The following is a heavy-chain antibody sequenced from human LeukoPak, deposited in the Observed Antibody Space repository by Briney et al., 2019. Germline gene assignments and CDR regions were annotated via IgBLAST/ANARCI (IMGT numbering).Heavy chain of an antibody. V-gene: IGHV3-73*01. D-gene: IGHD4-11*01. J-gene: IGHJ4*02. CDR3: TTRKTTFDY. CDR1: GFTFSGSA. CDR2: IRSKANSYAT. Sequence: GGSLRLSCAASGFTFSGSAMHWVRQASGKGLEWVGRIRSKANSYATAYAASVKGRFTISRDDSKNTAYLQMNSLKTKDTAVYYCTTRKTTFDYWGQGTLVTVSS.